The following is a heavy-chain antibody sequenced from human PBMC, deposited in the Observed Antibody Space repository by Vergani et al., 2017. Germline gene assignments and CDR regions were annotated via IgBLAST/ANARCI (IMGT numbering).Heavy chain of an antibody. CDR3: ATKSCGTPGCQIGYFRE. D-gene: IGHD2-15*01. V-gene: IGHV3-30*03. J-gene: IGHJ1*01. CDR2: ISYDGTQK. CDR1: VYTSSYYG. Sequence: QVHLVESGGGVVQTGRSLRLSCVVSVYTSSYYGTPWVRPSPGKGLEWVAVISYDGTQKYYADSVKGRFTISRDNAKSTLYMQMNSLRTEDTAVYYCATKSCGTPGCQIGYFREWGQGTLVTVSS.